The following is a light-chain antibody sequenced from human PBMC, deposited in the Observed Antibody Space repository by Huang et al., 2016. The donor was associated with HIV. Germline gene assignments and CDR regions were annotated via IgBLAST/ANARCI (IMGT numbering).Light chain of an antibody. CDR2: GTS. V-gene: IGKV3-20*01. CDR1: QSVSNNY. J-gene: IGKJ2*01. Sequence: EIVLTQSPGTLSLSPGERATLSCRASQSVSNNYLAWYQQKPGQAPRLLIHGTSRRATGIPDRFSGSGSGTDFTLTISSLGPEDFAVYFCQQYGTSPPTFGQGTKLEIK. CDR3: QQYGTSPPT.